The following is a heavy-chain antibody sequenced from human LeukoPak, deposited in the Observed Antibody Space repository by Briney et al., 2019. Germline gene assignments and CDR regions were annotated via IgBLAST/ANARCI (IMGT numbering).Heavy chain of an antibody. CDR2: INSDGSST. D-gene: IGHD6-13*01. CDR3: AREGYSSSWGSWGY. CDR1: GFTFSSYW. J-gene: IGHJ4*02. Sequence: GGSLRLSCAASGFTFSSYWMHWVRQAPGKGLVWVSRINSDGSSTSYADSVKGRFTISRDNAKNTLYLQMNNLRDEDTALYYCAREGYSSSWGSWGYWGQGTLATVSS. V-gene: IGHV3-74*01.